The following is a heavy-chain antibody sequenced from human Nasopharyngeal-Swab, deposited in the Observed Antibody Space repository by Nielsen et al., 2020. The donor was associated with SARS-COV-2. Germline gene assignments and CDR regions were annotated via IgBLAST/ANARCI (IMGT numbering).Heavy chain of an antibody. J-gene: IGHJ4*02. V-gene: IGHV1-3*01. D-gene: IGHD2-2*01. CDR2: INAGNGNT. CDR1: GYTFTSYA. CDR3: ARANIVVVPADPKGSDY. Sequence: ASVQVSCKASGYTFTSYAMHWVRQAPAQRLEWMGWINAGNGNTKYSQKFQGRVTITRDTSASTAYMELSSLRSEDTAVYYCARANIVVVPADPKGSDYWGQGTLVTVSS.